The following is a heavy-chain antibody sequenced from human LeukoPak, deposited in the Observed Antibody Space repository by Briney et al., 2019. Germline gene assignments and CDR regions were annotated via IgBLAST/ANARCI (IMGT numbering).Heavy chain of an antibody. D-gene: IGHD1-26*01. V-gene: IGHV3-33*08. J-gene: IGHJ2*01. CDR3: ARPSGSYWYFDL. Sequence: GGSLRLSCSASAFTFSIYAMHWVRQAPGKGLEWVAVIWFDGSNKYYADSVKGRFTISRDNSKNTLYLQMNSLRAEDTAVYYCARPSGSYWYFDLWGRGTLVTVSS. CDR2: IWFDGSNK. CDR1: AFTFSIYA.